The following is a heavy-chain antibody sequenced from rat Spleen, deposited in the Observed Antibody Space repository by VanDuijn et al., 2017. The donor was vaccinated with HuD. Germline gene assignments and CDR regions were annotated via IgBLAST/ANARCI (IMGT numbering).Heavy chain of an antibody. CDR2: ITNTGGSI. CDR3: ARQWYYFDY. V-gene: IGHV5-31*01. J-gene: IGHJ2*01. Sequence: EVQLVESGGGLVQPGRSLKLSCAASGFTFNNYWMTWIRQAPGKGLEWVASITNTGGSIYYPDSVKGRFTISRDNAKSTLYLQMDSLRSEDTASYYCARQWYYFDYWGQGVMVTVSS. CDR1: GFTFNNYW. D-gene: IGHD1-1*01.